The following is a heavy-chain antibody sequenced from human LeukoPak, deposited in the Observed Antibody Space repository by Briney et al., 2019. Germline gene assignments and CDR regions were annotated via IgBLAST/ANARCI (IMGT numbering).Heavy chain of an antibody. CDR1: GFTFSNYW. D-gene: IGHD6-13*01. CDR2: INSDGTTT. Sequence: GGSLRLSCAASGFTFSNYWMHWVRQTPGKGLVWVSRINSDGTTTSYADSVKGRFTISRDNAKNTLYLQMNSLRAEDTAVYYCAREGSSSSSWYSSYWGQGTLVTVSS. CDR3: AREGSSSSSWYSSY. J-gene: IGHJ4*02. V-gene: IGHV3-74*01.